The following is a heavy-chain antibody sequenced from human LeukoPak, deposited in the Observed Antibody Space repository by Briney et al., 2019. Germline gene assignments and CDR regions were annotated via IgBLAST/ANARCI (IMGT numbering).Heavy chain of an antibody. CDR1: GFTFSNYW. J-gene: IGHJ3*02. V-gene: IGHV3-74*01. CDR3: ARVSCGGDCYPDAFDI. D-gene: IGHD2-21*02. CDR2: INSDGINT. Sequence: GGSLRLSCAASGFTFSNYWMHWVRQAPGKGLVWVSRINSDGINTSYADSVKGRFTISRDNAKNSLYLQMNSLRAEDTAVYYCARVSCGGDCYPDAFDIWGQGTMVTVSS.